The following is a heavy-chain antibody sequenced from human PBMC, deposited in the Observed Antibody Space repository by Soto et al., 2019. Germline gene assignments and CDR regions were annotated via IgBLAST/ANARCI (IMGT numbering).Heavy chain of an antibody. CDR1: GFTFSDFY. CDR2: IRPDGSEA. J-gene: IGHJ4*02. V-gene: IGHV3-7*03. D-gene: IGHD4-4*01. Sequence: EVQLVQSGGGLVQPGGSLRLSCVGSGFTFSDFYMNWVRQAPGKGLEWVANIRPDGSEANYVESVKGRFTTSRENAKNSLFLQVNSLRADDSAVYYCAAWGGHDYNYWGQGILVTVSS. CDR3: AAWGGHDYNY.